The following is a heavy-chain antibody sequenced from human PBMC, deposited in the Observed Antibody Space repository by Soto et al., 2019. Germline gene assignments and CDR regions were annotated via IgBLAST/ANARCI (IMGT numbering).Heavy chain of an antibody. J-gene: IGHJ4*02. CDR2: ITSSGDNT. CDR3: AKHVCSGGGCDYFDY. D-gene: IGHD2-15*01. V-gene: IGHV3-23*01. CDR1: GFTFSTYA. Sequence: PGGSLRLSCAASGFTFSTYAMTWVRQAPGTGLEWLSAITSSGDNTYYADSVKGRFTISRDNSKNTLYLQMNSLRAEDTALYYCAKHVCSGGGCDYFDYWGQGTLVTVSS.